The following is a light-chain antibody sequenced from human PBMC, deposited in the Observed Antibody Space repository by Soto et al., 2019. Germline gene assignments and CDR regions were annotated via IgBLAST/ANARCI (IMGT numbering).Light chain of an antibody. Sequence: EIVLTQSPGTLSLSPGERATLSCRTIQSVSTSYLAWYQQKPGQAPRLLIYGASSRATGIPDRFSGSGSGTDFTLTISRLEPEDVAVYYCQHRSNWPPITFGQGTRLEI. V-gene: IGKV3D-20*02. CDR1: QSVSTSY. J-gene: IGKJ5*01. CDR2: GAS. CDR3: QHRSNWPPIT.